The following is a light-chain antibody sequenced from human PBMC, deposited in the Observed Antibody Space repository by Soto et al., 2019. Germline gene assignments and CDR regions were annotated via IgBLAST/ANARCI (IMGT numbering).Light chain of an antibody. CDR1: QTISND. J-gene: IGKJ4*01. Sequence: EVVMTQSPATVSVSPGEGVTLSCRASQTISNDLAWYQQKPGQAPRLLIYGASTRATGVPARFSGGWSGTEFTLNISSLQSEDFAFYYCQQNNKWPPVTFCGGTKVEIK. CDR3: QQNNKWPPVT. V-gene: IGKV3-15*01. CDR2: GAS.